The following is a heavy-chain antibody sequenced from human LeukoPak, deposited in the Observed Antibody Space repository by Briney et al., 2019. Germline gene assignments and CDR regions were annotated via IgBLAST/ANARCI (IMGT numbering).Heavy chain of an antibody. CDR3: ARDGDYYDSSGYLN. D-gene: IGHD3-22*01. CDR1: GFTFSSYS. CDR2: ISSSSSYI. Sequence: GGSLRLSCAASGFTFSSYSMNWVRQAPGKGLEWVSSISSSSSYIYYADSVKGRFTISRDNAENSLYLQMNSLRAEDTAVYYCARDGDYYDSSGYLNWGQGTLVTVSS. J-gene: IGHJ4*02. V-gene: IGHV3-21*01.